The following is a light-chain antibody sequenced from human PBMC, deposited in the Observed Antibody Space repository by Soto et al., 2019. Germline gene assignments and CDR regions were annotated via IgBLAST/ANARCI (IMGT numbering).Light chain of an antibody. CDR2: GAS. CDR3: HQYNNWPPIT. J-gene: IGKJ5*01. CDR1: QSVSGN. Sequence: EIVMTQSPATLSVSPGERATLSCRASQSVSGNLAWYQQKPGQAPRLLIYGASTRATGIPARFSGSGSGTEFTLTISSLQSEDFAVYYCHQYNNWPPITFGQGKRLEIK. V-gene: IGKV3-15*01.